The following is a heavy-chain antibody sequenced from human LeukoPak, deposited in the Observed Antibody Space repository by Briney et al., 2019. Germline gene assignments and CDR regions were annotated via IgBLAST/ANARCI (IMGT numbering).Heavy chain of an antibody. D-gene: IGHD3-16*02. CDR1: GDNVSSNTTA. Sequence: SQTLSLTCAISGDNVSSNTTAWNWIRQSPSRGLEWLGRTYSRSKWYSEYAVSMKSRITIKPDTSKNQFSLQLSSVTPEDTAVYYCTTDTHLRYDYVWGSYRRFDYWGQGTLVTVSS. CDR3: TTDTHLRYDYVWGSYRRFDY. V-gene: IGHV6-1*01. J-gene: IGHJ4*02. CDR2: TYSRSKWYS.